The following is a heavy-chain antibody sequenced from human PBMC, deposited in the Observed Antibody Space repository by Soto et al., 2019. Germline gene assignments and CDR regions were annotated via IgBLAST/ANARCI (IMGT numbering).Heavy chain of an antibody. D-gene: IGHD5-12*01. CDR1: GFTVSSNY. CDR2: IYSGGST. CDR3: ARVSGYDLAVAGSPDAFDI. J-gene: IGHJ3*02. Sequence: GGSLRLSCAASGFTVSSNYMSWVRQAPGKGLEWVSVIYSGGSTYYTDFVKGRFTISRDNSKNTLYLQMNGLRAEDTAVYYCARVSGYDLAVAGSPDAFDIWGQGTMVTVSS. V-gene: IGHV3-66*01.